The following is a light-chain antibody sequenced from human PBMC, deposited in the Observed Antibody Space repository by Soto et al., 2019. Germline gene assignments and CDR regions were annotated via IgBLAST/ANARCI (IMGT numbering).Light chain of an antibody. Sequence: EIVMTQSPATLSVSPGVRATLSCRASQSISSNLAWYQQKPGQAPRLLIYRASTRATGIPPRFSGSGSGAEFTLTISSLQSEDFAIYYCQQYNSWPTFGQGTKLEIK. CDR2: RAS. J-gene: IGKJ2*01. CDR3: QQYNSWPT. CDR1: QSISSN. V-gene: IGKV3-15*01.